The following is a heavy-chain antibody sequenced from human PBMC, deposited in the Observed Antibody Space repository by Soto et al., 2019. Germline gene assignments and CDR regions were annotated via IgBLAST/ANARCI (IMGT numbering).Heavy chain of an antibody. Sequence: QVQLVQSGAEVKKPGASVKVSCKGSGYTFTSYGISWVRQAPGQGLEWMGWISAYNGNTNYAQKLQGRVTMTTDTSTSTAYMELRSLRSDDTAVYYCATDYSDIRGYYTREDFDSWGQGTMVTVSS. J-gene: IGHJ3*02. D-gene: IGHD3-22*01. CDR1: GYTFTSYG. V-gene: IGHV1-18*01. CDR2: ISAYNGNT. CDR3: ATDYSDIRGYYTREDFDS.